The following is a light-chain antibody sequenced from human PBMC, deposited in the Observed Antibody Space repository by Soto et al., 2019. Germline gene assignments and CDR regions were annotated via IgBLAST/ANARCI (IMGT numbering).Light chain of an antibody. Sequence: DIHMTQSPSTLSASAGDTVTMTCRSSSKWLAWYQKKPGKAPKLLIYDVSNLERGVPPRFSGSTSGAESTLTITGLQPDDLGTYYCQHTTDFTFGQGTKVDI. J-gene: IGKJ2*01. CDR2: DVS. CDR3: QHTTDFT. CDR1: SSSKW. V-gene: IGKV1-5*01.